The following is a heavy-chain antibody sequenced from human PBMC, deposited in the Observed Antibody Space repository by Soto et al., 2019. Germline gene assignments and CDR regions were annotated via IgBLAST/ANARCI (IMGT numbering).Heavy chain of an antibody. D-gene: IGHD1-1*01. CDR3: AREGDTGMATTDFDY. CDR1: GFTFRRYG. V-gene: IGHV3-33*01. CDR2: IWPDGSKK. Sequence: HPGGSLRLSCATSGFTFRRYGMHWVRQAPGEGLEWVAVIWPDGSKKYYADSVRGRLTISRDNSQNILYLEMHSLRAEDTAVYYCAREGDTGMATTDFDYWGQGTLGTVSS. J-gene: IGHJ4*02.